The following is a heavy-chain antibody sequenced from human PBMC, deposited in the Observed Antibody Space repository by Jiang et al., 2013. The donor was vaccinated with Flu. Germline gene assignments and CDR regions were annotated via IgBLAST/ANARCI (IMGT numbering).Heavy chain of an antibody. J-gene: IGHJ5*02. D-gene: IGHD6-6*01. Sequence: SETLSLTCTVAGGSMNYYYWSWIRQPPGKGPEWIGYINYSGSTYYNPSLRSRVTISIETSKNQFSLRLNSVTAADTAVYYCAREGGGTSSVWFDPWGQGTLVTVSS. V-gene: IGHV4-59*01. CDR2: INYSGST. CDR3: AREGGGTSSVWFDP. CDR1: GGSMNYYY.